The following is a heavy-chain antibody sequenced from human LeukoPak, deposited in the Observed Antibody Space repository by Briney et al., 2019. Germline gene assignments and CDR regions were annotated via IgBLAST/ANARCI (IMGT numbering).Heavy chain of an antibody. CDR2: IYTSGST. CDR3: ARTVAKGIAARPWGWFDP. J-gene: IGHJ5*02. D-gene: IGHD6-6*01. Sequence: SETLSLTCAVYGGSISRYYWSWIRQPPGKGLEWIGYIYTSGSTNYDPSLKSRVTISVDTSKNQFSLKLSSVTAADTAVYYCARTVAKGIAARPWGWFDPWGQGTLVTVSS. V-gene: IGHV4-4*09. CDR1: GGSISRYY.